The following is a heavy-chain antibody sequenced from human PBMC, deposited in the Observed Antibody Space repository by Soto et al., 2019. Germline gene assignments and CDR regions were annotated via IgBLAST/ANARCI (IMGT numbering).Heavy chain of an antibody. Sequence: QVQLVESGGGVVQPGRSLRLSCAASGFIFSSYAMHWVRQAPGKGLEWVAVISYDGNNNYYADSVKGRFTISRDNSKNTLYLQMNRLRAEDTAVYYCARDGTDYGMDVWGQGTTVTVSS. V-gene: IGHV3-30-3*01. J-gene: IGHJ6*02. D-gene: IGHD1-1*01. CDR3: ARDGTDYGMDV. CDR1: GFIFSSYA. CDR2: ISYDGNNN.